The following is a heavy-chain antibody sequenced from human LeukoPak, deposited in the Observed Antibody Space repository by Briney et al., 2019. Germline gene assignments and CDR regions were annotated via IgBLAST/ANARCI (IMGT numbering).Heavy chain of an antibody. Sequence: GGSLRLSCAASGFTFSSYAMSWVSQAPGKGLEWVSAISGSGGSTYYADSVKGRFTISRDNSKNTLYLQMNSLRAEDTAVYYCAKNPHPWSGYGHDYWGQGTLVTVSS. CDR3: AKNPHPWSGYGHDY. V-gene: IGHV3-23*01. D-gene: IGHD3-3*01. CDR2: ISGSGGST. CDR1: GFTFSSYA. J-gene: IGHJ4*02.